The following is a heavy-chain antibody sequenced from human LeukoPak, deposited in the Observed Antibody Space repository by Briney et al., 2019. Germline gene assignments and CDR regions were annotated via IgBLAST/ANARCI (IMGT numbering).Heavy chain of an antibody. D-gene: IGHD3-9*01. V-gene: IGHV1-18*01. Sequence: ASVKVSCKASGYTSTSYGISWVRQAPGQGLEWMGWISAYNGNTNYAQKLQGRVTMTTDTSTSTAYMELRSLRSDDTAVYYCARDSPLYYDILTGYYTVEYYYMDVWGKGTTVTISS. J-gene: IGHJ6*03. CDR2: ISAYNGNT. CDR1: GYTSTSYG. CDR3: ARDSPLYYDILTGYYTVEYYYMDV.